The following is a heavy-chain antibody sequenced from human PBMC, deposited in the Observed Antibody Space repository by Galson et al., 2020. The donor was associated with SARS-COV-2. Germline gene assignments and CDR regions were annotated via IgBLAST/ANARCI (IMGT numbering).Heavy chain of an antibody. CDR1: GFTFSSYD. Sequence: GESLKISCAASGFTFSSYDMHWVRQATGKGLEWVSAIGTAGDTYYPGSVKGRFTISRENAKNSLYLQMNSLRAGDTAVYYCARGDSSSSGYYYYYYYMDVWGQGTTVTVSS. J-gene: IGHJ6*03. CDR3: ARGDSSSSGYYYYYYYMDV. V-gene: IGHV3-13*01. CDR2: IGTAGDT. D-gene: IGHD6-6*01.